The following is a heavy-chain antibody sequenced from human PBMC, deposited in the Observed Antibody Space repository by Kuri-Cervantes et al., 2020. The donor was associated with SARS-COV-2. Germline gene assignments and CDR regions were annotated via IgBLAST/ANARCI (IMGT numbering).Heavy chain of an antibody. Sequence: GSLRLSCTVSGGSISSYYWSWIRQPPGKGLEWIGYIYYSGSTNYNPSLKSRVTISVDTSKNQFSLKLSSVTAADTAVYYCARGGAIFDYWGQGTLVTVPQ. CDR1: GGSISSYY. V-gene: IGHV4-59*12. J-gene: IGHJ4*02. CDR2: IYYSGST. D-gene: IGHD1-26*01. CDR3: ARGGAIFDY.